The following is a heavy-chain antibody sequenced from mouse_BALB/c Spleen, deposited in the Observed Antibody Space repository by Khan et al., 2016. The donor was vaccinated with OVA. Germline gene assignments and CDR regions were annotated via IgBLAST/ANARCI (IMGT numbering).Heavy chain of an antibody. CDR1: GYIFTSYW. CDR3: AREEALYDFAY. D-gene: IGHD1-1*01. Sequence: QVQLKESGAELVRPGASVKLSCKTSGYIFTSYWIHWVKQRSGQGLEWLARIYPGTDNSYYNEKLRDKATLTADKSSSTAYIQLSGLKSEDSAVYFCAREEALYDFAYWGQGTTLTVSS. CDR2: IYPGTDNS. J-gene: IGHJ2*01. V-gene: IGHV1-76*01.